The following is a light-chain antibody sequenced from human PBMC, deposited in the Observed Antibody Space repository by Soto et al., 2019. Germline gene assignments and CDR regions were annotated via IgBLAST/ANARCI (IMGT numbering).Light chain of an antibody. CDR3: QQYNSYWRT. CDR1: QNINTW. J-gene: IGKJ1*01. CDR2: KAS. Sequence: DIQMTQSPSTLSASVGDRVTITCRASQNINTWLAWYQQKPGKAPKLLIYKASTLESGVPSTFSGSGSGTEFTLTISGLQPDDFATYDCQQYNSYWRTFGQGTKVEIK. V-gene: IGKV1-5*03.